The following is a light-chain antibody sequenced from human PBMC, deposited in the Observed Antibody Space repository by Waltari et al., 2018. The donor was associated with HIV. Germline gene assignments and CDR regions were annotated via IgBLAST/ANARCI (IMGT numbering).Light chain of an antibody. CDR1: ALTKRY. Sequence: DLTQPPSVSVPPGQTATITCTGDALTKRYGYWYQKKSGQAPVLLINKDTERLSGIPERFSGSSSGTSLTLTINEVRADDEVEYYCQSSDSSGVDFVVFGGGTKLTV. CDR3: QSSDSSGVDFVV. V-gene: IGLV3-25*03. CDR2: KDT. J-gene: IGLJ2*01.